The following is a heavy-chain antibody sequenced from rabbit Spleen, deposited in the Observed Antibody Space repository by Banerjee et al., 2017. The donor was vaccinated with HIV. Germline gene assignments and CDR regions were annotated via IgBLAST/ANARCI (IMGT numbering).Heavy chain of an antibody. D-gene: IGHD2-1*01. CDR2: INVGSGNT. J-gene: IGHJ4*01. CDR3: ARGSATMTMVITGFYLSL. Sequence: QEQLVESGGGLVQPEGSLTLTCTASGFSFSSGYYMCWVRQAPGKGLEWIACINVGSGNTNYASWAKGRLTISKASSTTVTLQMTSLTAADTATYFCARGSATMTMVITGFYLSLWGPGTLVTVS. CDR1: GFSFSSGYY. V-gene: IGHV1S45*01.